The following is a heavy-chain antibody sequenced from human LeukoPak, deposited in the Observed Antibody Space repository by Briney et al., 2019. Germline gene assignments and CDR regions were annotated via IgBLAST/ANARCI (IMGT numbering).Heavy chain of an antibody. V-gene: IGHV5-51*01. CDR2: IYPGDSDT. Sequence: GESLKISCKGSGYSFTSYWIGWVRQMPGKGLEWMGIIYPGDSDTRYSPSFQGQVTISADKSISTAYLQWSSLQASDTAMYYCARLSGLRLGYYYYGMDVWGQGTTVTVSS. CDR1: GYSFTSYW. J-gene: IGHJ6*02. CDR3: ARLSGLRLGYYYYGMDV. D-gene: IGHD3-22*01.